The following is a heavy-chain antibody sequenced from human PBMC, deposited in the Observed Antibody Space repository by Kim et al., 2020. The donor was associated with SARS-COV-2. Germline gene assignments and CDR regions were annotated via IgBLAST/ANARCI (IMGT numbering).Heavy chain of an antibody. CDR3: ARGPDRPLYVDH. V-gene: IGHV3-33*01. CDR1: GFSFSGYG. Sequence: GESLRLSCAASGFSFSGYGLHWVRQAPGQGLEWVASIWFDGSNKYMAESMKGRITISRDNSKNTLFLQMDSLRAEDTAVYYCARGPDRPLYVDHWGQGTLVTVSS. J-gene: IGHJ4*01. CDR2: IWFDGSNK.